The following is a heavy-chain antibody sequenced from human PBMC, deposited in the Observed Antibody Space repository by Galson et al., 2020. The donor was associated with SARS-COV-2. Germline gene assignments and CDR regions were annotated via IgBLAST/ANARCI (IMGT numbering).Heavy chain of an antibody. Sequence: NSGGSLRLSCATSGFGFKHVWMNWVRQAPGRGLEWVGRIKTIFYGVAKEYAAPVKGRFAILRDDARDTMYLEMNNLKVEDTGVYYCATDDCWSGRPTRGWGQGTLVTVSS. CDR2: IKTIFYGVAK. V-gene: IGHV3-15*01. D-gene: IGHD3-3*01. CDR1: GFGFKHVW. J-gene: IGHJ4*02. CDR3: ATDDCWSGRPTRG.